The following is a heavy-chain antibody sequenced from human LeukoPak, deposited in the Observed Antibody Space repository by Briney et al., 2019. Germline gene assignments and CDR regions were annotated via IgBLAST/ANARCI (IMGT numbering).Heavy chain of an antibody. J-gene: IGHJ4*02. CDR3: AKATGKTGGNFDY. Sequence: GSLRLSCAASGFTFSSYGMHWVRQAPGKGLEWVAVISYDGSNKYYADSVKGRFTISRDNSKNTLYLQMNSLRAEDTAVYYCAKATGKTGGNFDYWGQGTLVTVSS. V-gene: IGHV3-30*18. CDR2: ISYDGSNK. CDR1: GFTFSSYG. D-gene: IGHD2-15*01.